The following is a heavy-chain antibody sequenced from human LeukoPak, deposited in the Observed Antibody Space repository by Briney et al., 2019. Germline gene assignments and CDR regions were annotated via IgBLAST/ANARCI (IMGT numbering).Heavy chain of an antibody. CDR2: INHSGST. Sequence: SETLSLTCAVYGGSFSGYYWSWIRQPPGKGLEWIGEINHSGSTNYNPSLKSRVTISVDTPKNQFSLRLTSVTAADTAMYYCASRTYYGSGPDYWGQGTLVTVSS. CDR1: GGSFSGYY. V-gene: IGHV4-34*01. CDR3: ASRTYYGSGPDY. J-gene: IGHJ4*02. D-gene: IGHD3-10*01.